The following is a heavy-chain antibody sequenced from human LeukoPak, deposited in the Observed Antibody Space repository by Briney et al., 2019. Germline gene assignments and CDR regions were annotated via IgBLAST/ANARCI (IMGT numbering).Heavy chain of an antibody. CDR2: TRNQANSYTT. D-gene: IGHD3-22*01. V-gene: IGHV3-72*01. CDR3: ANVHYHISGSHPPFGY. CDR1: GFTFSDHY. J-gene: IGHJ4*02. Sequence: GGSLRLSCAASGFTFSDHYMDWVRQAPGKGLEWVGRTRNQANSYTTEYAASVKGRFTISRGDSKNSLYLQMNSLKIEDTAVYYCANVHYHISGSHPPFGYWGQGTLVTVSS.